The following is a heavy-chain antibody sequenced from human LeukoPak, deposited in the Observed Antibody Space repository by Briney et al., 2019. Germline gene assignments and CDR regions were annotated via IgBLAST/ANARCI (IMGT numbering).Heavy chain of an antibody. J-gene: IGHJ4*02. D-gene: IGHD3-9*01. Sequence: PSQTLSLTCTVSGGSISSGSYYWSWIRQPAGKGLEWIGRIYTSGSTNYNPSLKSRVTISVDTSKNQFSLKLSSVTAADTAVYYCARDQTYYDILTGYHPKYYFDYWGQGTLVTVSS. CDR1: GGSISSGSYY. CDR3: ARDQTYYDILTGYHPKYYFDY. CDR2: IYTSGST. V-gene: IGHV4-61*02.